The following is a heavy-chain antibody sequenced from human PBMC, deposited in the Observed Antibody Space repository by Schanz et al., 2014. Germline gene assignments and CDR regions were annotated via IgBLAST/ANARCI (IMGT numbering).Heavy chain of an antibody. CDR1: GDSISSGGYY. CDR3: ARDTTWRLDL. J-gene: IGHJ2*01. Sequence: QVQLQESGPGLVKPSQTLSLTCTVSGDSISSGGYYWSWIRQHPGKGLEWIGYISYSGVTYYNPSLKSRVTISIHTSKNQFSLTLTSLTAADTAVYYCARDTTWRLDLWGRGTLVTVSS. CDR2: ISYSGVT. D-gene: IGHD1-1*01. V-gene: IGHV4-31*03.